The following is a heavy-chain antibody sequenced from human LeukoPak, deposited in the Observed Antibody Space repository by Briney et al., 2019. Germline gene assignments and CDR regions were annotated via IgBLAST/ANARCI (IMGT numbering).Heavy chain of an antibody. D-gene: IGHD3-22*01. J-gene: IGHJ5*02. V-gene: IGHV3-23*01. CDR2: ISNDGGGI. CDR1: GFIFNNYG. Sequence: GGSLRLSCAASGFIFNNYGLIWVRQAPGKGLQWVSAISNDGGGIQYADFVKGRFTISRDNSKNMLFLQMNSLTAEDTALYYCAKGSSGSFADLWGQGTLVTVSS. CDR3: AKGSSGSFADL.